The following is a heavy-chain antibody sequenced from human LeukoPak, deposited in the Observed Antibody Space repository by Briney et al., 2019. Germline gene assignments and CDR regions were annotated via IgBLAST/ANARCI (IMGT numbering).Heavy chain of an antibody. CDR3: AKDWGGDYGYYMDV. CDR2: ISWDGGST. CDR1: GFTFSSYS. Sequence: PGGSLRLSCAASGFTFSSYSMNWVRQAPGKGLEGVSLISWDGGSTYYADSVKGRFTISRDNSKNSLYLQMNSLRAEDTALYYCAKDWGGDYGYYMDVWGKGTTVTVSS. J-gene: IGHJ6*03. V-gene: IGHV3-43D*03. D-gene: IGHD4-17*01.